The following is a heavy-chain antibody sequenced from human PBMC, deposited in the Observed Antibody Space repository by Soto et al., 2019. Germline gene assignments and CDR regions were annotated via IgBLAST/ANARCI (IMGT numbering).Heavy chain of an antibody. V-gene: IGHV4-34*01. Sequence: SETLSLTCAVYGGSFSGYYCSWIRQPPGKGLEWIGELNDSGSTNYNASLKSRVSISVDTSKNQFSLKLSSVTAADTAVYYCARRRGGVQHWGQGTLVTVSS. D-gene: IGHD3-10*01. CDR1: GGSFSGYY. J-gene: IGHJ1*01. CDR2: LNDSGST. CDR3: ARRRGGVQH.